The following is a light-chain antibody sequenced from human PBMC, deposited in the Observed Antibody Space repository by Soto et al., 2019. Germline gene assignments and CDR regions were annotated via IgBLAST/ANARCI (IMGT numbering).Light chain of an antibody. CDR1: QSVSSSY. CDR2: GAS. V-gene: IGKV3-20*01. CDR3: QQYGSPIT. J-gene: IGKJ5*01. Sequence: EIVLTQSPGTLSLSPGERATLSCRASQSVSSSYLAWYQQKPGQAPRLLIYGASSRATGIPDRFSGSGFGTDFTLTISRLEPEDFAVYYCQQYGSPITFGQGTRLEIK.